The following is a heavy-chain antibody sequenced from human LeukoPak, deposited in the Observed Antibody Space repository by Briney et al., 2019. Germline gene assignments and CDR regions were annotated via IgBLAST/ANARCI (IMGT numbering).Heavy chain of an antibody. CDR2: IYPGDSDT. V-gene: IGHV5-51*01. D-gene: IGHD6-6*01. J-gene: IGHJ4*02. CDR1: GNRFTSYW. Sequence: GGSLKISCKGSGNRFTSYWIGWVRQMPGKGLEWMGIIYPGDSDTRYSPSFQGQVTFSADKSISTAYLQWSSLKASDTAMYYCTISNSTNFDYWGQGTLVTVSS. CDR3: TISNSTNFDY.